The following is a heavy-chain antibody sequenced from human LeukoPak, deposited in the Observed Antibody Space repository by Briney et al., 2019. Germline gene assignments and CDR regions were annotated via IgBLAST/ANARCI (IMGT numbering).Heavy chain of an antibody. Sequence: PSETLSLTCTVSGGSISSYHWSWIRQPPGKGLEWIGYIYYSGSTNYNPSLKSRVTISVDTSKNQFSLKLSSVTAADTAVYYCARAPPYSGYDYAYYMDVWGKGTTVTVSS. J-gene: IGHJ6*03. CDR1: GGSISSYH. CDR3: ARAPPYSGYDYAYYMDV. V-gene: IGHV4-59*01. CDR2: IYYSGST. D-gene: IGHD5-12*01.